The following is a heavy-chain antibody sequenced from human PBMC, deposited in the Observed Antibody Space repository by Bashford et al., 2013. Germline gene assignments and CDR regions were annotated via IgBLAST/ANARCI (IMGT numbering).Heavy chain of an antibody. CDR3: AKDLDYVTGSSDY. V-gene: IGHV3-23*01. J-gene: IGHJ4*02. D-gene: IGHD3-10*01. Sequence: VRQAPGKGLEWVATIGDSGGPTYYADSVKGRFTISRDYSKDTLYLQMNSLRAEDTAVYYCAKDLDYVTGSSDYWGPGNPGHRLL. CDR2: IGDSGGPT.